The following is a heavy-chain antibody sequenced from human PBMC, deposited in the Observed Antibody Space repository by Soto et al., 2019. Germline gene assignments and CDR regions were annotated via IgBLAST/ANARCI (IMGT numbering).Heavy chain of an antibody. D-gene: IGHD3-10*01. Sequence: PGGSLRLSCAASGFTFSSYGMHWVRQAPGKGLEWVAVIWYDGSNKYYADSVKGRFTISRDNSKNTLYLQMNSLRAEDTAVYYCARDGRVSYYGMDVWGQGTTVTVSS. J-gene: IGHJ6*02. CDR1: GFTFSSYG. CDR3: ARDGRVSYYGMDV. V-gene: IGHV3-33*01. CDR2: IWYDGSNK.